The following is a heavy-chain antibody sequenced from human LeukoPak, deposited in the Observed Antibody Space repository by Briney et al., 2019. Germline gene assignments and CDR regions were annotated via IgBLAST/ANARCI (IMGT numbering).Heavy chain of an antibody. D-gene: IGHD3-3*01. CDR2: IYSDGST. Sequence: QSGGSLRLSCAASGFTVTNNYMSWVRQAPGKGLEWVSVIYSDGSTYYANSVKGRFTISRDNSKNTLDLQMNSLRSEDTAVYYCARHGSLTIFGVGPIDYWGQGTLVTVSS. CDR1: GFTVTNNY. V-gene: IGHV3-53*05. J-gene: IGHJ4*02. CDR3: ARHGSLTIFGVGPIDY.